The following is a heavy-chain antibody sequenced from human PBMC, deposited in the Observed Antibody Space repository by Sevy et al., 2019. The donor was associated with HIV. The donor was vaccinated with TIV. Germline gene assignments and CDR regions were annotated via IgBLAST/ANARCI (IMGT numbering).Heavy chain of an antibody. CDR3: AREMNYYDSSGYYSQYYFDY. CDR1: GYTFTSYG. V-gene: IGHV1-18*01. D-gene: IGHD3-22*01. Sequence: ASVKVSCKASGYTFTSYGISWVRQAPGQGLEWMGWISAYNGNTNYAQTLQGRVTMITDTSTSTAYMERRSLRSDDTAVYYCAREMNYYDSSGYYSQYYFDYWGQGTLVTVSS. J-gene: IGHJ4*02. CDR2: ISAYNGNT.